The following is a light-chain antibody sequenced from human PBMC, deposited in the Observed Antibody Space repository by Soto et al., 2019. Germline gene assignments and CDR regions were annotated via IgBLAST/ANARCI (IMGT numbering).Light chain of an antibody. V-gene: IGKV3-15*01. Sequence: EIVMTQSPATLSVSQGATATLSCRASPSIRTDLACYQQRPGQAPRLLISRSSIRASGIPARFSGTGSGTVFTLTITGVQSDDFAAYYCLQCNAWPRTFGQWTKVDFK. J-gene: IGKJ1*01. CDR1: PSIRTD. CDR2: RSS. CDR3: LQCNAWPRT.